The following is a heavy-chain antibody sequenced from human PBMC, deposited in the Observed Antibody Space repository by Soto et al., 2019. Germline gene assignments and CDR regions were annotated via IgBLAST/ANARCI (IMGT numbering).Heavy chain of an antibody. CDR3: ARDVPLGH. J-gene: IGHJ4*02. V-gene: IGHV3-30-3*01. D-gene: IGHD3-16*01. CDR1: GFTFSGYA. Sequence: QVQLVESGGGGVQPGGSLRVSCAASGFTFSGYAMHWVRQAPGKGLEWVAVISYDGSLKYYADSVKGRFTTSRDNSQNTMYLQMNSQRPEDTAGYYCARDVPLGHWGQGALVTVSS. CDR2: ISYDGSLK.